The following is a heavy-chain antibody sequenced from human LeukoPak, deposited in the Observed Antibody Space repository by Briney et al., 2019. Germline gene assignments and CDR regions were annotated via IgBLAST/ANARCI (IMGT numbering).Heavy chain of an antibody. CDR1: GFTFSNYA. Sequence: SGGSLRLSCAASGFTFSNYALSWVRQAPGKGLEWVSAISGSGDSTYYADSVKGRFTISRDNSKNTLYLQMNSLRAEDTAVYYCAKGYCSGGSCYLPSMYYFDYWGQGTLVTVSS. J-gene: IGHJ4*02. CDR2: ISGSGDST. CDR3: AKGYCSGGSCYLPSMYYFDY. V-gene: IGHV3-23*01. D-gene: IGHD2-15*01.